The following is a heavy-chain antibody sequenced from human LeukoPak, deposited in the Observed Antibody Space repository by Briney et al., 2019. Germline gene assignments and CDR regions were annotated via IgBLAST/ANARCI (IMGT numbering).Heavy chain of an antibody. Sequence: GGSLRLSCAASQFTFTTYAMSWVRQAPGRGLELVSSIGDSGVPTYYADSVKGRFTISRDNSQNTLYLQMNSLGADDTAVYYCAKVATWTYFDSWGQGTLVTVSS. D-gene: IGHD3/OR15-3a*01. CDR1: QFTFTTYA. CDR3: AKVATWTYFDS. J-gene: IGHJ4*02. CDR2: IGDSGVPT. V-gene: IGHV3-23*01.